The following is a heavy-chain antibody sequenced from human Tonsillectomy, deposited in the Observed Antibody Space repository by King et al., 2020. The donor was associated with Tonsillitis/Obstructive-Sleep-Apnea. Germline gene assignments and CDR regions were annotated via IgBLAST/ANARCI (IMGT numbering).Heavy chain of an antibody. J-gene: IGHJ6*02. V-gene: IGHV3-21*03. Sequence: VQLVESGGGLVKPGGSLRLSCVASGFPFSSFTFNWVRQAPGKGLEWVSSISRSSAYIYYSDSMRGRFTISRENAKNSLFLQMNSLRVEDTGFYYCARSKVGLRDGRDVWGQGTTVVVSS. CDR1: GFPFSSFT. CDR2: ISRSSAYI. CDR3: ARSKVGLRDGRDV. D-gene: IGHD4-17*01.